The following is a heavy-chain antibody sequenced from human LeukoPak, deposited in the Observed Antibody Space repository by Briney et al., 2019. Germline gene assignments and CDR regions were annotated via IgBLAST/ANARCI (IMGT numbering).Heavy chain of an antibody. CDR1: TSTLSSYA. Sequence: PGRCLRPASLLSTSTLSSYATHCVRQAAGRGREWVGVISYDGSNKYYADYVEGRFTISSDDSKDTLYRQMNSLRAEDTAVYYCARSIGWLVYSEYFQHWGQGTLVTVSS. CDR3: ARSIGWLVYSEYFQH. D-gene: IGHD6-19*01. CDR2: ISYDGSNK. V-gene: IGHV3-30-3*01. J-gene: IGHJ1*01.